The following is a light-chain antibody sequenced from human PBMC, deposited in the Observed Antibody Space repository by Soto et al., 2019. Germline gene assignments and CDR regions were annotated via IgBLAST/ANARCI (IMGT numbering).Light chain of an antibody. V-gene: IGKV3-20*01. CDR1: PCVSSSY. CDR2: GAS. CDR3: QQYGTSPIT. J-gene: IGKJ5*01. Sequence: EIVLTQSPGTLSLSPGERATHSCRASPCVSSSYLAWYQQKPGQAPRLLIYGASSRATGIPDRFSGSGSGTDFTLTISRLEPEDFAVYYCQQYGTSPITFGQGTRLEIK.